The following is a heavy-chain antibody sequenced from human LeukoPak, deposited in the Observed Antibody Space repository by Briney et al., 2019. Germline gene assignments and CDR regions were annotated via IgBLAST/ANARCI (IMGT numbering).Heavy chain of an antibody. Sequence: GGSLRLSCAASGFTFSSYAMSWVRQAPGKGLEWVSAISGSGGSTYYADSVKGRFTISRDNAKNSLYLQMNSLRAEDTAVYYCARDESSGSQPDYWGQGTLVTVSS. J-gene: IGHJ4*02. D-gene: IGHD1-26*01. CDR3: ARDESSGSQPDY. CDR1: GFTFSSYA. CDR2: ISGSGGST. V-gene: IGHV3-23*01.